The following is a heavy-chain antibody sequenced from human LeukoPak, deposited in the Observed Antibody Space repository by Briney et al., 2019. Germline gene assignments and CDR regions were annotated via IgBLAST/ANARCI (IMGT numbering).Heavy chain of an antibody. CDR1: GYTFTSYY. D-gene: IGHD3-3*01. CDR2: INPTGGST. Sequence: AASVKVSCKASGYTFTSYYMHWVRQAPGQGLEWMGIINPTGGSTNYAQKFQGRVTMTRDTSTSTVYMELSSLRSEDTAVYYCARSRLWSGYYRYYFDYWGQGTLVTVS. J-gene: IGHJ4*02. V-gene: IGHV1-46*01. CDR3: ARSRLWSGYYRYYFDY.